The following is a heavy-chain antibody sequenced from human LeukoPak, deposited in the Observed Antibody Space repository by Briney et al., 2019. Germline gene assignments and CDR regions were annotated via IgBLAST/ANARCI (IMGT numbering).Heavy chain of an antibody. CDR3: ARSQSTFLLYYYDSSGFLIKD. Sequence: GGSLRLSCAASGFTFNNFAMHWVRQAPGKGLEWVAVISDDGNNDYYADSVQGRFTISRDNSKNTLYLQMSSLRAEDTAMYYCARSQSTFLLYYYDSSGFLIKDWGQGTLLTVSS. CDR2: ISDDGNND. V-gene: IGHV3-30-3*01. J-gene: IGHJ4*02. CDR1: GFTFNNFA. D-gene: IGHD3-22*01.